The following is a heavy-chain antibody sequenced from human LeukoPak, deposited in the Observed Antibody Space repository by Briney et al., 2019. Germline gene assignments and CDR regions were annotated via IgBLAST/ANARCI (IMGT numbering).Heavy chain of an antibody. Sequence: SVKVSSKASGGTFSSYAISWERQAPGQGLEWMGGIIPIFGTANYAQKFQGRVTITADESTSTAYMELSSLRSEDTAVYYCASVGATVKDYWGQGTLVTVSS. J-gene: IGHJ4*02. V-gene: IGHV1-69*01. CDR1: GGTFSSYA. CDR3: ASVGATVKDY. CDR2: IIPIFGTA. D-gene: IGHD1-26*01.